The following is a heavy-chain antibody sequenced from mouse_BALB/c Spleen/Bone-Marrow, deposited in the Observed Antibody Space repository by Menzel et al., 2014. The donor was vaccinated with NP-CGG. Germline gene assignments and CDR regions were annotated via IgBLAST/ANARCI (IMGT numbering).Heavy chain of an antibody. CDR3: ARRDAMDY. CDR2: IWSGGST. V-gene: IGHV2-4-1*01. Sequence: VMLVESGPGLVQPSQSLSITCTVSGFSLTSYGVHWVRQSPGKGQEWLGVIWSGGSTDYNAAFISRLSISKDNSKSQVFFKMNSLQADDTAIYYCARRDAMDYWGQGTSVTVSS. J-gene: IGHJ4*01. CDR1: GFSLTSYG.